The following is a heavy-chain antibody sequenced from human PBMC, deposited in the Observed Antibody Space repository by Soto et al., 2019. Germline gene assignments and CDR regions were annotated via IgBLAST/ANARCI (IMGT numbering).Heavy chain of an antibody. V-gene: IGHV3-48*03. CDR1: GFTFSSYE. J-gene: IGHJ5*02. D-gene: IGHD4-4*01. Sequence: GGSLRLCCAASGFTFSSYEMNWVRQAPGKGLEWVSYISSSGSTIYYADSVKGRFTISRDNAKNSLYLQMNSLRAEDTAVYYCARYTVTNWFDPWGQGTLVTVSS. CDR3: ARYTVTNWFDP. CDR2: ISSSGSTI.